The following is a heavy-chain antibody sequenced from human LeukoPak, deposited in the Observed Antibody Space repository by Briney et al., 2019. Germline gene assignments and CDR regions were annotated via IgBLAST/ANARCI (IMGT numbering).Heavy chain of an antibody. CDR2: ISYDGSNK. V-gene: IGHV3-30*04. D-gene: IGHD5-12*01. CDR3: ARDSSVATFDY. Sequence: GGSLRLSCAASGFTFSSYAMHWVRQAPGKGLEWVAVISYDGSNKYYADSVKGRFTISRDNSKNTLYLQMNSLRAEDTAVYYCARDSSVATFDYWGQGTLVTVSS. CDR1: GFTFSSYA. J-gene: IGHJ4*02.